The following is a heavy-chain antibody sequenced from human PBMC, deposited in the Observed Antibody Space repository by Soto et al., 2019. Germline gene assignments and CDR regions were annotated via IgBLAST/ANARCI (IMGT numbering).Heavy chain of an antibody. V-gene: IGHV3-23*01. D-gene: IGHD4-17*01. J-gene: IGHJ6*02. CDR3: AKALLGYGDYVSYYYGMDV. CDR1: GFTFSSYA. Sequence: GGSLRLSCAASGFTFSSYAMSWVRQAPGKGLEWVSAISGSGGSTYYADSVKGRFTISRDNSKNTLYLQMNSLRAEDTAVYYCAKALLGYGDYVSYYYGMDVWGQGTTVTVSS. CDR2: ISGSGGST.